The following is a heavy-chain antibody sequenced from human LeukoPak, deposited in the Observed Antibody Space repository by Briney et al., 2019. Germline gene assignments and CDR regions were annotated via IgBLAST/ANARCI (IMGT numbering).Heavy chain of an antibody. CDR3: ARGGMTDEPTYYYYGMDV. CDR1: GGTFSSYA. J-gene: IGHJ6*02. CDR2: IIPILGIA. Sequence: GASVQVSCKASGGTFSSYAISWVRQAPGQGLEWMGRIIPILGIANYAQKFQGRVTITADKSTSTAYMELSSLRSEDTAVYYCARGGMTDEPTYYYYGMDVWGQGTTVTVSS. D-gene: IGHD3-16*01. V-gene: IGHV1-69*04.